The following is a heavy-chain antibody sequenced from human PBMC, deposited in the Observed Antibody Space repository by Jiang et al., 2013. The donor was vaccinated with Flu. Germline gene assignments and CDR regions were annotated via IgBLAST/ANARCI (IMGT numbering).Heavy chain of an antibody. D-gene: IGHD3-22*01. CDR1: GYTLTTYY. CDR3: ARGHSGSYNDNWVDP. Sequence: SGAEVKKPGASVKVSCKASGYTLTTYYMHWVRQAPGQGLEWMGIINPSGGSTNYAQKFQTRVTMTADTSTSTVYMQLDSLTAEDTAVYYCARGHSGSYNDNWVDPGAREPWSPSPQ. J-gene: IGHJ5*02. CDR2: INPSGGST. V-gene: IGHV1-46*01.